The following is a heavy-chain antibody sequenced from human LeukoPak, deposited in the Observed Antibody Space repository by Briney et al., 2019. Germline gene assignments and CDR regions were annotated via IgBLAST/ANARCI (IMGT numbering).Heavy chain of an antibody. CDR3: AKVPAASFPHYYYGMDV. Sequence: GRSLRLSCAASGFTFSSYAMSWVRQAPGKGLEWVSAISGSGGSTYYADSVKGRFTISRDNSKNTLYLQMNSLRAEDTAVYYCAKVPAASFPHYYYGMDVWGQGTTVTVSS. J-gene: IGHJ6*02. CDR1: GFTFSSYA. V-gene: IGHV3-23*01. CDR2: ISGSGGST. D-gene: IGHD2-2*01.